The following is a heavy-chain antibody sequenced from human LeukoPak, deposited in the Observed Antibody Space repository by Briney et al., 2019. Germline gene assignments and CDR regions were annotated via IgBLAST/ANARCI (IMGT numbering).Heavy chain of an antibody. D-gene: IGHD3-10*01. J-gene: IGHJ4*02. CDR3: ARAYGSGSVFDY. CDR2: IYYSGST. V-gene: IGHV4-59*12. CDR1: GDSISGYY. Sequence: PSETLSLTCTVSGDSISGYYWNWIRQPPGKRLEWIGFIYYSGSTNYNPSLKSRVTISVDASKNQFSLKLSSVTAADTAVYYCARAYGSGSVFDYWGQGTLVTVSS.